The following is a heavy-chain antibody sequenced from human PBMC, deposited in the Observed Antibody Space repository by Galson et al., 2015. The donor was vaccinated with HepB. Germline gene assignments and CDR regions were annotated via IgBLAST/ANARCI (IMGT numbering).Heavy chain of an antibody. CDR1: GFTFSSYW. J-gene: IGHJ1*01. CDR2: IKQDGSEK. Sequence: SLRLSCAASGFTFSSYWMSWVRQAPGKGLEWVANIKQDGSEKYYVDSVKGRFTISRDNAKNSLYLQMNSLRAEDTAVYYCARMALDCSGGSCYSEYFQHWGQGTLVTVSS. V-gene: IGHV3-7*03. CDR3: ARMALDCSGGSCYSEYFQH. D-gene: IGHD2-15*01.